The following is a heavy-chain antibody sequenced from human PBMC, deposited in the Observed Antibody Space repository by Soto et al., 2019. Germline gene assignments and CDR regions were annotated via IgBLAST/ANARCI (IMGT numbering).Heavy chain of an antibody. CDR2: TYQSGSA. V-gene: IGHV4-30-2*06. CDR1: GVSISSGGYS. Sequence: SDTLSLTCTVSGVSISSGGYSWTWIRQSPGKGLEWIGYTYQSGSAYYNPSLKSRVTISVDRSKNQFSLNLTSVTAADTAVYYCARDYYGMDVWGQGTTVTVSS. CDR3: ARDYYGMDV. J-gene: IGHJ6*02.